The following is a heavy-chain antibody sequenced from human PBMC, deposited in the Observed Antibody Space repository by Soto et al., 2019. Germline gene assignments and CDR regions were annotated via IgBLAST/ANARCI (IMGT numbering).Heavy chain of an antibody. CDR3: AGVVVVDAFDI. J-gene: IGHJ3*02. V-gene: IGHV1-46*01. D-gene: IGHD3-22*01. CDR1: GYTFTSYY. CDR2: INPSGGST. Sequence: QVQLVQSGAEVKKPGASVKVSCKASGYTFTSYYMHWVRQAPGQGLEWMGIINPSGGSTSYAQKVQGRGTMTRDTSTSTVYMEQSSLRSEDTAVYYCAGVVVVDAFDIWGQGTMVTVSS.